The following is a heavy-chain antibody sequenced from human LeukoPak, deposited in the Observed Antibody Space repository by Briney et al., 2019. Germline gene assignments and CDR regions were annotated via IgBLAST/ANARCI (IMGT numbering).Heavy chain of an antibody. CDR2: INQDGSKS. Sequence: TGGSLRLSCAASGLTYNSYWMSWVRQAPGKGLQWVAHINQDGSKSNYVDSVKGRFTISRDNAKNSLYLQMNSLRAEDTAVYYCARDGHGLDYWGQGTLVTVSS. J-gene: IGHJ4*02. CDR3: ARDGHGLDY. V-gene: IGHV3-7*01. CDR1: GLTYNSYW.